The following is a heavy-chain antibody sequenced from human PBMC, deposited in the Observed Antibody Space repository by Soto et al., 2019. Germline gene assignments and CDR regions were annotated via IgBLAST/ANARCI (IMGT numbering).Heavy chain of an antibody. CDR3: ALSLDYIWGSYPFDY. CDR1: GGTFSSYT. CDR2: IIPILGIA. J-gene: IGHJ4*02. Sequence: SVKVSCKASGGTFSSYTISWVRQTPGQALEWMGRIIPILGIANYAQKFQGRVTITADKSTSTAYMELSSLRSEDTAVYYCALSLDYIWGSYPFDYWGQGTLVTVSS. D-gene: IGHD3-16*02. V-gene: IGHV1-69*02.